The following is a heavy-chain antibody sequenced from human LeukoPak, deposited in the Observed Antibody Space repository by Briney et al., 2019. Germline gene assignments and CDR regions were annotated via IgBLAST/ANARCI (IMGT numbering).Heavy chain of an antibody. CDR3: ARKLRLGGNWFDP. D-gene: IGHD1-26*01. V-gene: IGHV1-69*13. CDR2: IIPISGTT. Sequence: SVKVSCKTSGGTFTSYAITWLRQAPGQGLEWMGKIIPISGTTNYAQKFQGRVTFTADESTSTAYMELSSLRSEDTALYYCARKLRLGGNWFDPWGQGTLVTVSS. J-gene: IGHJ5*02. CDR1: GGTFTSYA.